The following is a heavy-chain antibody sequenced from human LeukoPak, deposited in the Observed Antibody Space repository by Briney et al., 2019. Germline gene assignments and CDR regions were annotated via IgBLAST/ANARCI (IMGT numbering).Heavy chain of an antibody. CDR3: ARGGWLQLSYFDY. J-gene: IGHJ4*02. Sequence: GIIPIFGTANYAQKFQGRVTVTADESTSTAYMELSSLRSEDTVVYYCARGGWLQLSYFDYWGQGTLVTVSS. D-gene: IGHD5-24*01. CDR2: IIPIFGTA. V-gene: IGHV1-69*01.